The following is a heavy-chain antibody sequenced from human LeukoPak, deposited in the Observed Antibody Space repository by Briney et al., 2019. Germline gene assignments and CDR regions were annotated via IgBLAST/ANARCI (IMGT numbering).Heavy chain of an antibody. V-gene: IGHV1-8*01. CDR1: GYTFTSYD. D-gene: IGHD4-17*01. CDR3: AITVTPSHYGDLNDY. CDR2: MNPNSGNT. J-gene: IGHJ4*02. Sequence: ASVKVSCKASGYTFTSYDINWVRQATGQGLEWMGWMNPNSGNTGYAQRFQGRVTMTRNTSISTAYMELSSLRSEDTAVYYCAITVTPSHYGDLNDYWGQGTLVTVSS.